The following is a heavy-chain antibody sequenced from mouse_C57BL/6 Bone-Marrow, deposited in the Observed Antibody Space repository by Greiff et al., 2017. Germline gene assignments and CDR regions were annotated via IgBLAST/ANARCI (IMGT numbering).Heavy chain of an antibody. Sequence: QVQLQQPWAELVKPGASVKMSCKASGYTFTSYWITWVKQRPGQGLEWIGDIYPTSGRTNYNEKFKSKAILTVDTSSNTAYMQLSSLTSEDSAVFYCARGVTTSPFYAMDYWGQGTSVTVSS. CDR1: GYTFTSYW. D-gene: IGHD2-1*01. V-gene: IGHV1-55*01. J-gene: IGHJ4*01. CDR3: ARGVTTSPFYAMDY. CDR2: IYPTSGRT.